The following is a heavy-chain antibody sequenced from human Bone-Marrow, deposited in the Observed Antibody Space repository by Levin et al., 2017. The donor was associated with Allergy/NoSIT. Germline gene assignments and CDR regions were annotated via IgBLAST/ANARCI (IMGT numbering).Heavy chain of an antibody. CDR1: EDTFSSYA. V-gene: IGHV1-69*06. D-gene: IGHD3-10*01. CDR2: ISPLSETP. J-gene: IGHJ5*02. CDR3: ARVFRFFDL. Sequence: SVKVSCKAPEDTFSSYAVSWVRQAPGQGLEWMGGISPLSETPTYAQQFRGRVTITADKSTSISYMELSSLRYEDTAVYYCARVFRFFDLWGQGTLVTVSS.